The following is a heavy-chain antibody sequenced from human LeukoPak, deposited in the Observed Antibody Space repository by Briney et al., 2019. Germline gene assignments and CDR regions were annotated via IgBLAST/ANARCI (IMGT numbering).Heavy chain of an antibody. J-gene: IGHJ6*03. CDR2: ISGSGGST. V-gene: IGHV3-23*01. CDR1: GFTFSSYG. Sequence: PGGSLRLSCAASGFTFSSYGMSWVRQAPGKGLEWVSAISGSGGSTYYADSVKGRFTISRDNSKNTLYLQMNSLRAEDTAVYYCARSLRLPNYDFWSGTRFYYYMDVWGKGTTVTVSS. CDR3: ARSLRLPNYDFWSGTRFYYYMDV. D-gene: IGHD3-3*01.